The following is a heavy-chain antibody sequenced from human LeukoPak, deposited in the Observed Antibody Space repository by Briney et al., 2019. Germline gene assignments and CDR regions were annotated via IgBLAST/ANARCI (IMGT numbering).Heavy chain of an antibody. J-gene: IGHJ6*03. V-gene: IGHV1-46*01. CDR3: AGLNYYGSGSYYNYYYYMDV. D-gene: IGHD3-10*01. CDR2: INPSGGST. CDR1: GYTFTSYY. Sequence: ASVKVSCKASGYTFTSYYMHWVRQAPGQGLEWMGIINPSGGSTSYAQKFQGRVTMTRDTSTSTVYMELSSLRSEDTAVYYCAGLNYYGSGSYYNYYYYMDVWGKGTTVTVSS.